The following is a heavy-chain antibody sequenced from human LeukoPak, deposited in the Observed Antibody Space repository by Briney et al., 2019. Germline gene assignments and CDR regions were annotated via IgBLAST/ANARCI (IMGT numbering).Heavy chain of an antibody. J-gene: IGHJ4*02. Sequence: GGSLRLSGAASGFTVSSNYMSWVRQAPGKGLEWVSVIYSGGSTYYADSVKGRFTISRDNSKNTLYLQMNSLRAEDTAVYYCARGGSYSSLDYWGQGTLVTVSS. D-gene: IGHD1-26*01. CDR3: ARGGSYSSLDY. CDR1: GFTVSSNY. CDR2: IYSGGST. V-gene: IGHV3-53*01.